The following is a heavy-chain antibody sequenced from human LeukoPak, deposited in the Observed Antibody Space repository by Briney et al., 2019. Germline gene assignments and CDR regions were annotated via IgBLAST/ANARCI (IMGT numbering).Heavy chain of an antibody. D-gene: IGHD3-22*01. J-gene: IGHJ4*02. Sequence: GGSLRLSCTASGFTFGDYAMSWFRQAPGKGLEWVGFIRSKAYGGTTEYAASVKGRFTISRDDSKSIAYLQMNSLKTEDTAVYYCTRSYYDSSGPSGYWGQGTLVTVSS. CDR3: TRSYYDSSGPSGY. CDR2: IRSKAYGGTT. V-gene: IGHV3-49*03. CDR1: GFTFGDYA.